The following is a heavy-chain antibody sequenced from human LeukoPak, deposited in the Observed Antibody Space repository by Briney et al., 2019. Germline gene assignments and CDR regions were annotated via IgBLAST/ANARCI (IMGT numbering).Heavy chain of an antibody. CDR1: GYTFSSYY. J-gene: IGHJ4*02. D-gene: IGHD2-2*01. Sequence: GASVKVSCKASGYTFSSYYMHWVRQAPGQGLEWMGIINPSGGSTSYAQKFQGRVTMTRDTSTSTVYMELSSLRSEDTAVYCCARDRGDSTVDYWGQGTLVTVSS. V-gene: IGHV1-46*01. CDR3: ARDRGDSTVDY. CDR2: INPSGGST.